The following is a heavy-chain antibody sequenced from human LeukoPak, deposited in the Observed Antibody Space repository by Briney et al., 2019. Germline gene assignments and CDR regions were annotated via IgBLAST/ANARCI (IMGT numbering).Heavy chain of an antibody. CDR3: TRRAYSGYDFGY. CDR2: IKSKTDGGTT. CDR1: GFTFSNAW. J-gene: IGHJ4*02. D-gene: IGHD5-12*01. V-gene: IGHV3-15*01. Sequence: PGGSLRLSCAASGFTFSNAWMSWVRQAPGKGLEWVGRIKSKTDGGTTDYAAPVKGRFTISRDDSKNTLYLQMNSLTTEDTAVYYCTRRAYSGYDFGYWGQGTLVTVSS.